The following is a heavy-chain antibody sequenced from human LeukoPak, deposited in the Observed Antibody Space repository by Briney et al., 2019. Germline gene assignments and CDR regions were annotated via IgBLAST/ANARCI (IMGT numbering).Heavy chain of an antibody. V-gene: IGHV4-4*07. CDR2: IYTSGST. CDR3: ARVGSITGTSWFDP. CDR1: GGSISSYY. Sequence: SETLSLTCTVSGGSISSYYWSWIRQPAGKGLEWIGRIYTSGSTNYNPSLKSRVTMSVDTSKNQFSLKLSSVTAADTAVYYCARVGSITGTSWFDPWGQGTLVTVSS. D-gene: IGHD1-7*01. J-gene: IGHJ5*02.